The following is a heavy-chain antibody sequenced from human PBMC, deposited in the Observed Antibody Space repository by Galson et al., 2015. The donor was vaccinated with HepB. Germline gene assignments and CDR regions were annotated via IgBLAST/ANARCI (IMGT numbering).Heavy chain of an antibody. V-gene: IGHV1-58*02. Sequence: SVKVSCKASGFIFTRSVMQWVRQARGQRLEWIGWIVVGSGNTNYARKFQERVTITRDMSTNTAHMELTSLRSEDTAVYYCATDSSPYYYDTSGNFGYFDLWGRGTLVTVSS. CDR3: ATDSSPYYYDTSGNFGYFDL. CDR2: IVVGSGNT. D-gene: IGHD3-22*01. J-gene: IGHJ2*01. CDR1: GFIFTRSV.